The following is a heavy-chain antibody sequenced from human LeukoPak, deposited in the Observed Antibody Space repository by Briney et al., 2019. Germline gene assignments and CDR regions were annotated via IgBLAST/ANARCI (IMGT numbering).Heavy chain of an antibody. CDR3: ARDRNTIFGVVIYWFDP. CDR1: GGTFTSYY. CDR2: INPSGGST. D-gene: IGHD3-3*01. J-gene: IGHJ5*02. Sequence: ASVKVSCKASGGTFTSYYMHWVRQAPGQGLEWMGIINPSGGSTSYAQKFQGRVTMTRDTSTSTVYMELSSLRSEDTAVYYCARDRNTIFGVVIYWFDPWGQGTLVTVSS. V-gene: IGHV1-46*01.